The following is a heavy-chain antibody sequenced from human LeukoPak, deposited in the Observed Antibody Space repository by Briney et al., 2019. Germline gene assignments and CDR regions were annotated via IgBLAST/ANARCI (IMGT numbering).Heavy chain of an antibody. J-gene: IGHJ3*02. Sequence: SETLSLTCTVSGGSISSYYWSWIRQPAGKGLEWIGRIYTSGSTNYNPSLKSRVTISVDTSKNQFSLKLSSVTAADTAVYYCARALSSDYGGNSWAFDIWGQGTMVTVSS. V-gene: IGHV4-4*07. CDR1: GGSISSYY. CDR2: IYTSGST. CDR3: ARALSSDYGGNSWAFDI. D-gene: IGHD4-23*01.